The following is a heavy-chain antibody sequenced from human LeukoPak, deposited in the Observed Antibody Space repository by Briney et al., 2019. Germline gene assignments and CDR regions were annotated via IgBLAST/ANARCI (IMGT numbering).Heavy chain of an antibody. CDR1: GYTFDVYY. V-gene: IGHV1-2*02. D-gene: IGHD6-13*01. Sequence: ASVKVSCEASGYTFDVYYIHWVRQAPGQGLEWMGCINSNSGDTNHAQKFQGRVTMTRDTSITTAYMELSSLRFDDTAVYCCARDRTSTWYGGIDYWGQGTLVTVSS. CDR3: ARDRTSTWYGGIDY. J-gene: IGHJ4*02. CDR2: INSNSGDT.